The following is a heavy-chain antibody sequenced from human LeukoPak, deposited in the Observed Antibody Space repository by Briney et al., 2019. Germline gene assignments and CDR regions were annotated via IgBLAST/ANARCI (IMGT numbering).Heavy chain of an antibody. CDR1: GGSFSGYY. CDR3: ANSLTGYPYYFDY. V-gene: IGHV4-34*09. J-gene: IGHJ4*02. Sequence: SETLSLTCAVYGGSFSGYYWSWIRQPPGKGLEWIGEINHSGSTFYNPSLKSRVTISVDTSKNQFSLKLSSVTAADTAVHYCANSLTGYPYYFDYWGQGTLVTVSS. CDR2: INHSGST. D-gene: IGHD3-9*01.